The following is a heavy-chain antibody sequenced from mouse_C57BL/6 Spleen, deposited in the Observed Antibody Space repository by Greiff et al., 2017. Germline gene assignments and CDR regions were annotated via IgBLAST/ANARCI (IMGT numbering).Heavy chain of an antibody. CDR2: IDPSDSET. CDR1: GYTFTSYW. V-gene: IGHV1-52*01. J-gene: IGHJ1*03. D-gene: IGHD1-1*01. CDR3: ARSGGPHYYGSSYGYFDV. Sequence: VQLQQPGAELVRPGSSVKLSCKASGYTFTSYWMHWVKQRPIQGLEWIGNIDPSDSETHYNQKFKDKATLTVDKSSSTAYMQLSSLTSEDSAVXYCARSGGPHYYGSSYGYFDVWGTGTTVTVSS.